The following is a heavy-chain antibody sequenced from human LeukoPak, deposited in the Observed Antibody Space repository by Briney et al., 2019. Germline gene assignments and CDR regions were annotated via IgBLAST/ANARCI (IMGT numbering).Heavy chain of an antibody. CDR3: ARLLLDYGGNSVDY. Sequence: SETLSLTCTVSGGSFSGYYWSWIRQPPGKGREWIGEINHSGSTNYNPSLKSRVTISVDTSKNQFSLKLSSVTAADTAVYYCARLLLDYGGNSVDYWGQGTLVTVSS. CDR2: INHSGST. V-gene: IGHV4-34*01. CDR1: GGSFSGYY. J-gene: IGHJ4*02. D-gene: IGHD4-23*01.